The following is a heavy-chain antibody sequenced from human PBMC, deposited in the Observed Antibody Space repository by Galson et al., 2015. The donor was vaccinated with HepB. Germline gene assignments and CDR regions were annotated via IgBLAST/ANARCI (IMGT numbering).Heavy chain of an antibody. V-gene: IGHV3-23*01. CDR2: IDHDGGSP. J-gene: IGHJ2*01. CDR3: AKATSHGEGYWSFDL. D-gene: IGHD3-3*01. CDR1: GFTFSTYA. Sequence: SLRLSCAASGFTFSTYAVSWVRQTPGKGLQWVSSIDHDGGSPNYVDSVKGRFTISRDNSKNTLHLQMNSLRADDTAVYYCAKATSHGEGYWSFDLWGRGTLVTASS.